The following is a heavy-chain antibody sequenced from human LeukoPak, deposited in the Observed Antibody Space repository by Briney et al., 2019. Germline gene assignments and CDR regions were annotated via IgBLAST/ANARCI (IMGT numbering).Heavy chain of an antibody. CDR1: GYTFTDYT. V-gene: IGHV1-3*01. CDR2: INGGSGNT. J-gene: IGHJ4*02. D-gene: IGHD3-22*01. CDR3: ANPRYDSSGYYYVD. Sequence: GASVKVSCTASGYTFTDYTMHWLRQAPGQRLDWIGWINGGSGNTKYSPEFQGRVTITRDTSASTAYMELSSLRSEDTAVYYCANPRYDSSGYYYVDWGQGTLVTVSS.